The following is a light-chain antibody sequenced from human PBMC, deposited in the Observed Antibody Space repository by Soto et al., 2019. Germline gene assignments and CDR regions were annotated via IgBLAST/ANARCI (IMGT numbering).Light chain of an antibody. CDR3: QQYGISPWA. V-gene: IGKV3-20*01. Sequence: EIVLTQSPATLSLSPGESAALSCRASQSVSSNYLAWYQQKLGQAPRLLIYGASSRATGIPDRFSGSGSGTDFTFTISRLEPEDFAVYYCQQYGISPWAFGQGTKVDIK. J-gene: IGKJ1*01. CDR2: GAS. CDR1: QSVSSNY.